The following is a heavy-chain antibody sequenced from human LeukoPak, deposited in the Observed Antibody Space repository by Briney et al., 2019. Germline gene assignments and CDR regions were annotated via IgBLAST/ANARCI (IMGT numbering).Heavy chain of an antibody. CDR3: AKDLLYYYDSSGPFDY. V-gene: IGHV3-30*02. D-gene: IGHD3-22*01. Sequence: GGSLRLSCAASGFTFSSYGMHWVRQAPGKGLEWVAFIRYDGSNKYYADSVKGRFTISRDNSKNTLYLQMNSLRAEDTAVYYCAKDLLYYYDSSGPFDYWGQGTLVTVSS. J-gene: IGHJ4*02. CDR1: GFTFSSYG. CDR2: IRYDGSNK.